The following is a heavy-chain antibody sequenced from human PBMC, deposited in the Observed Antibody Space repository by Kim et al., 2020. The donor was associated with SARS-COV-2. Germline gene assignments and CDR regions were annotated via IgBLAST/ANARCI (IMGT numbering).Heavy chain of an antibody. CDR2: INHSGST. J-gene: IGHJ4*02. D-gene: IGHD5-12*01. V-gene: IGHV4-34*01. CDR1: GGSFSGCY. CDR3: ARVLATLGGVDY. Sequence: SETLSLTCAVYGGSFSGCYWSWIRQPPGTGQEWIGDINHSGSTNYNPSLKSRVTISVDTSKNQFSLKLSSVTAADTAVYYCARVLATLGGVDYWGQGTLVTVSS.